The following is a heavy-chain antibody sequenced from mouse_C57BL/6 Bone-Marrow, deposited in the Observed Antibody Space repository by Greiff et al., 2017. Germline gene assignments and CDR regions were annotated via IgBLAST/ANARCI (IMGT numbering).Heavy chain of an antibody. CDR3: TALITTVVATDCYAMDY. J-gene: IGHJ4*01. Sequence: VQLKESGAELVRPGASVKLSCTASGFNIKDDYMHWVKQRPEQGLEWIGWLDPENGDTEYASKFQGKATITADTSSNTAYLQLSSLTSEDTAVYYCTALITTVVATDCYAMDYWGQGTSVTVSS. CDR2: LDPENGDT. V-gene: IGHV14-4*01. CDR1: GFNIKDDY. D-gene: IGHD1-1*01.